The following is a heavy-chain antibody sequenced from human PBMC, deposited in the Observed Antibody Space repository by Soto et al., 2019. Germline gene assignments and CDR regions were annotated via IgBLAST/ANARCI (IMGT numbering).Heavy chain of an antibody. Sequence: GGSLRLSCAASGFTFRIYAMSWVRQAPGKGLEWVSTISGNGGTSYADFVRGRFTISRDNSKNTLYLQMNSLRAEDTAVYYCAKDAPGSGWPSDYWGQGTLVTVSS. D-gene: IGHD3-22*01. CDR2: ISGNGGT. V-gene: IGHV3-23*01. J-gene: IGHJ4*02. CDR3: AKDAPGSGWPSDY. CDR1: GFTFRIYA.